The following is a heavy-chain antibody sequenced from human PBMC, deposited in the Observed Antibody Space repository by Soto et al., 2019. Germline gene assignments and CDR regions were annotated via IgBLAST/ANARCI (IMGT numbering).Heavy chain of an antibody. CDR3: ARDRRFY. CDR2: ISYDGSNK. CDR1: GFTFISYA. V-gene: IGHV3-30-3*01. Sequence: PWGSLRLSCAASGFTFISYAIHCVRQAPFKGLEWVAVISYDGSNKYYADSVKGRFTISRDNSKNTLHLQMNSLRAEDTAVYYCARDRRFYWGQGTLVTVSS. J-gene: IGHJ4*02.